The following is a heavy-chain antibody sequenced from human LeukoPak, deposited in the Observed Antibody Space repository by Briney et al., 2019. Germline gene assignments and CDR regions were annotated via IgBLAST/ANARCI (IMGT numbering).Heavy chain of an antibody. D-gene: IGHD2-21*02. CDR3: ARVESCGGDCYEDFDY. CDR2: INPNSGGT. V-gene: IGHV1-2*02. J-gene: IGHJ4*02. CDR1: GYTFTGYY. Sequence: ASVKVSCKASGYTFTGYYMHWVRQAPGQGLEWMGWINPNSGGTNYAQKFQGRVTMTRDTSISTAYMELSRLRSDDTAVYYCARVESCGGDCYEDFDYWGQGTLVTVSS.